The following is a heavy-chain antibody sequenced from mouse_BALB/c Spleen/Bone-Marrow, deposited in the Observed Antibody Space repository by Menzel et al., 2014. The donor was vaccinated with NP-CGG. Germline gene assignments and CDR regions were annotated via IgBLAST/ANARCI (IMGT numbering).Heavy chain of an antibody. Sequence: QVLLQQPGAELVRPGTSVKVSCTASGYGFTNYLIEWVQQTPGQGLEWIGVINPGSGGTNYNEKFKGRASMTADKSSSTAYMQLRSLTSDDSAVYYCTRSLDNYGSRYFDYWGQGTALTVSS. CDR1: GYGFTNYL. CDR2: INPGSGGT. V-gene: IGHV1-54*01. CDR3: TRSLDNYGSRYFDY. D-gene: IGHD1-1*01. J-gene: IGHJ2*01.